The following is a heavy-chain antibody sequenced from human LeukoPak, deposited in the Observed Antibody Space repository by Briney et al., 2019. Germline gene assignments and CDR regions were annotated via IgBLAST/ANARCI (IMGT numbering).Heavy chain of an antibody. Sequence: GGSLRLSCAASGNYWMHWVRQAPGKGLVWVSHINSDGSWTSYADSVKGRFTISKDNAKNSLYLQMSSLRDEDTAVYFCARDSLVYGGNFIDYWGQGTLVTVSS. CDR2: INSDGSWT. J-gene: IGHJ4*02. D-gene: IGHD4-23*01. CDR1: GNYW. CDR3: ARDSLVYGGNFIDY. V-gene: IGHV3-74*01.